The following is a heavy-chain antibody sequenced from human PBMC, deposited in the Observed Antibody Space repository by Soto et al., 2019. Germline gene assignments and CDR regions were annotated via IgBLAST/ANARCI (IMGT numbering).Heavy chain of an antibody. J-gene: IGHJ4*02. CDR3: AREYYGSSGPLEYYFDY. CDR1: GFTFSSDG. CDR2: IWYDGSNK. Sequence: SLRLSWAASGFTFSSDGMHWGRQAPGKGLEWVAVIWYDGSNKYYTDSVKGRFTISRDNSKNTLYLQMDSLRAEDTAVYYCAREYYGSSGPLEYYFDYWGQGSLVTVSS. D-gene: IGHD3-22*01. V-gene: IGHV3-33*01.